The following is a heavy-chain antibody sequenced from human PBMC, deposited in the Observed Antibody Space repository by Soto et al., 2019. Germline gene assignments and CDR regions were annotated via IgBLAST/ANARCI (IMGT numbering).Heavy chain of an antibody. Sequence: SETLSLTCTVSGGSISSGDYYWSWIRQPPGKGLEWIGYIYYSGSTYYNPSLKSRVTISVDTSKNQFSLKLSSVTAADTAVYYCARESQDIVVVPAAVFDYWGQGTLVTVSS. J-gene: IGHJ4*02. CDR2: IYYSGST. CDR3: ARESQDIVVVPAAVFDY. V-gene: IGHV4-30-4*01. CDR1: GGSISSGDYY. D-gene: IGHD2-2*01.